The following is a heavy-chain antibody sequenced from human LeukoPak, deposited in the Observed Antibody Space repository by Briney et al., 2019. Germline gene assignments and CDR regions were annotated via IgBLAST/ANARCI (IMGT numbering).Heavy chain of an antibody. Sequence: GGSLRLSCAASGFTFSNAWMSWVRQAPGKGLEWVGRIKSKTDGGTTDYAAPVKGRFTISRDDSKNTLYLQMNSLKTEDTAVYYCTTLYDFWSGYSHYWGQGTLVTVSS. V-gene: IGHV3-15*01. CDR2: IKSKTDGGTT. J-gene: IGHJ4*02. CDR1: GFTFSNAW. CDR3: TTLYDFWSGYSHY. D-gene: IGHD3-3*01.